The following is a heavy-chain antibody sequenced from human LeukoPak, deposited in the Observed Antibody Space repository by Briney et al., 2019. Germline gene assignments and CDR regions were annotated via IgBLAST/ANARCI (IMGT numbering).Heavy chain of an antibody. V-gene: IGHV3-21*01. Sequence: GGSLRLSCAGSGFTFTRHNIDWVRQAPGKGLEWISSISGDSTYIHYADSVKGRFTISRDDAKNSLYLHMDSLRAEDTAVYYCARRTTSAFDIWGQGTMVTLSS. CDR1: GFTFTRHN. J-gene: IGHJ3*02. D-gene: IGHD1-1*01. CDR2: ISGDSTYI. CDR3: ARRTTSAFDI.